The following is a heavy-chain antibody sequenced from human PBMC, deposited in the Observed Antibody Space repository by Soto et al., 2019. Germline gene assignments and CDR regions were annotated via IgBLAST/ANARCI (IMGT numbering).Heavy chain of an antibody. V-gene: IGHV4-31*03. CDR1: GGSISSGGYY. D-gene: IGHD5-12*01. CDR3: ARDGGTITRYYYYGMDV. Sequence: SETLSLTCTVSGGSISSGGYYWSWIRQHPGKGLEWIGYIYYSGSTYYNPSLKSRVTISVDTSKNQFSLKLSSVTAADTAVYYCARDGGTITRYYYYGMDVWGQGTTVTVSS. J-gene: IGHJ6*02. CDR2: IYYSGST.